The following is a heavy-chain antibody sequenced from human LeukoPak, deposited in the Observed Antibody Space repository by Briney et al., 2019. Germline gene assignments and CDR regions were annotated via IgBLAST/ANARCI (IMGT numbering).Heavy chain of an antibody. D-gene: IGHD2-2*01. CDR3: STNYGYARGISSSR. CDR2: VGGGGGSI. V-gene: IGHV3-23*01. J-gene: IGHJ1*01. Sequence: GGSLRLSCAASGFTFSSYAMSWVRQAPGKGLELVSVVGGGGGSIYYADSVKGRFTISRDNSRNTLFLQKNSLLADDTAVFYCSTNYGYARGISSSRWGQGTVVTV. CDR1: GFTFSSYA.